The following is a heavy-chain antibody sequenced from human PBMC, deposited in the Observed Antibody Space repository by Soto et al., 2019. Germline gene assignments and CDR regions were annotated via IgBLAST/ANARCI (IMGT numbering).Heavy chain of an antibody. CDR2: IIPIFGTA. Sequence: SVKVSCKASGGTFSSYAISWVRQAPGQGLEWMGGIIPIFGTANYAQKFQGRVTITADESTSTAYMELSSLRSEDTAVYYCVRVDFCGGDCYYWYYYGMDGWGQGTTVTVSS. CDR1: GGTFSSYA. V-gene: IGHV1-69*13. CDR3: VRVDFCGGDCYYWYYYGMDG. D-gene: IGHD2-21*02. J-gene: IGHJ6*02.